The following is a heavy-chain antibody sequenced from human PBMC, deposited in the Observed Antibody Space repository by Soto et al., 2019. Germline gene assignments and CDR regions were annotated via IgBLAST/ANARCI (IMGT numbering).Heavy chain of an antibody. CDR3: ARSEQWLVLSGGRITYYFDY. CDR1: GGSISSRSYY. J-gene: IGHJ4*02. D-gene: IGHD6-19*01. V-gene: IGHV4-39*01. Sequence: QLQLQESGPGLVKPSETLSLTCTVSGGSISSRSYYWGWIRQPPGKGLEWIGSIYYSGSTYYNPSLRSRVTISVDTSKNQFSLKLSSVTAADTAVYYCARSEQWLVLSGGRITYYFDYWGQGTLVTVSS. CDR2: IYYSGST.